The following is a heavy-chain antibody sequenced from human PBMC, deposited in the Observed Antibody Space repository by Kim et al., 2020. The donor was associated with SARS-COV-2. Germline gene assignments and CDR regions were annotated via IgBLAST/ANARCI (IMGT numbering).Heavy chain of an antibody. CDR2: IKSKTDGGTT. CDR3: TTEGWIQRWTYYYYGRDV. D-gene: IGHD5-18*01. Sequence: GGSLRLSCAASGFTFSNAWMSWVRQAPGKGLEWVGRIKSKTDGGTTDYAAPVKGRFTISRDDSKNTLYLQMNSLKTEDTAVYYCTTEGWIQRWTYYYYGRDVWGQGTTVTVSS. CDR1: GFTFSNAW. V-gene: IGHV3-15*01. J-gene: IGHJ6*02.